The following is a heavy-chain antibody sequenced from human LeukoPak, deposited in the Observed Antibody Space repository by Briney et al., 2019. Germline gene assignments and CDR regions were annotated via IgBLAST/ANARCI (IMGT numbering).Heavy chain of an antibody. V-gene: IGHV4-59*01. CDR2: IYYSGST. CDR1: GGSISSYY. D-gene: IGHD3-10*01. J-gene: IGHJ6*02. Sequence: SETLSLTCTVSGGSISSYYWSWIRQPPGKGLEWMGYIYYSGSTNYNPSLKSRVTISVETSKNQFSLKLSSVTAADTAVYYCARGNHYYGSGSYYYYYYYGMDIWGQGTTVTVSS. CDR3: ARGNHYYGSGSYYYYYYYGMDI.